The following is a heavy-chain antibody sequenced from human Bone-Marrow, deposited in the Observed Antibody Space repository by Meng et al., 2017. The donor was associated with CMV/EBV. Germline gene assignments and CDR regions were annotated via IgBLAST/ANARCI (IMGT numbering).Heavy chain of an antibody. CDR3: ERHECSKSSCYDY. J-gene: IGHJ4*02. Sequence: GESLKISCAASGFTYSNYWMTWVRQAPEKGLEWVAIINQDGSDKYYVDSVKGRFTVSRDNAKNSLYLQMNRLRGEDTAVYYGERHECSKSSCYDYWGQGSLVTVSS. CDR2: INQDGSDK. D-gene: IGHD2-2*01. CDR1: GFTYSNYW. V-gene: IGHV3-7*01.